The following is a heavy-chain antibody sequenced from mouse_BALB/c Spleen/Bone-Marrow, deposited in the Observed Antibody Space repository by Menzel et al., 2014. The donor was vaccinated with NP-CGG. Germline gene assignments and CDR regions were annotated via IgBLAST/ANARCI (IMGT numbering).Heavy chain of an antibody. D-gene: IGHD4-1*01. CDR2: INPSNGRT. J-gene: IGHJ2*01. CDR1: GYTFTSFW. Sequence: XVQXQQSGAELVKPGASVKLSCKASGYTFTSFWMHWVKLRPGQGFEWIGEINPSNGRTNYNEKFERKATLTVDKSSSTAYMQLSSPTSEDSAVYYCARRERTGMNYWGQGTTLTXSS. V-gene: IGHV1S81*02. CDR3: ARRERTGMNY.